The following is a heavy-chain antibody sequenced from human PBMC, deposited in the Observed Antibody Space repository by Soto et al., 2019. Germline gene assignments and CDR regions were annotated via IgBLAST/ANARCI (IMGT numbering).Heavy chain of an antibody. CDR2: IWYDGSNK. V-gene: IGHV3-33*01. CDR3: ARDWSGGEPISLYNWFDP. J-gene: IGHJ5*02. D-gene: IGHD2-15*01. CDR1: GFTFSSYG. Sequence: QVQLVESGGGVVQPGRSLRLSCAASGFTFSSYGMHWVRQAPGKGLEWVAVIWYDGSNKYYADSVKGRFTISRDNSKNTLYLQMNSLRAEDTAVYYCARDWSGGEPISLYNWFDPWGQGTLVTVSS.